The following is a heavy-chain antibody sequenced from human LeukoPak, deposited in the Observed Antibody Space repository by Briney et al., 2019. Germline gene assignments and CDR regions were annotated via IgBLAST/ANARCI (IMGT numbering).Heavy chain of an antibody. CDR3: ARASSYSSSWPPNDFDY. CDR2: IYYSGTT. D-gene: IGHD6-13*01. J-gene: IGHJ4*02. V-gene: IGHV4-59*11. CDR1: GGSISSHY. Sequence: PSETLSLTCTVSGGSISSHYWSWIRQPPGKGLEWIGYIYYSGTTNYNPSLKSRVTISVDTCKNQFSLKLSSVTAADTAVYYCARASSYSSSWPPNDFDYWGQGTLVAVSS.